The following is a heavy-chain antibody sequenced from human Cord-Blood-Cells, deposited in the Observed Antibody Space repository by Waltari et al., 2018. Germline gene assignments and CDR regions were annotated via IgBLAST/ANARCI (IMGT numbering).Heavy chain of an antibody. D-gene: IGHD6-6*01. CDR1: GFPFRSYA. J-gene: IGHJ3*02. CDR3: AREGLAARDAFDI. Sequence: VQLVESGGGVVHPGGSLRLSCASSGFPFRSYAMPWVRQAPGKGLGWVAVISYDGSNKYYADSVKGRFTISRDNSKNTLYLQMNSLRAEDTAVYYCAREGLAARDAFDIWGQGTMVTVSS. CDR2: ISYDGSNK. V-gene: IGHV3-30-3*01.